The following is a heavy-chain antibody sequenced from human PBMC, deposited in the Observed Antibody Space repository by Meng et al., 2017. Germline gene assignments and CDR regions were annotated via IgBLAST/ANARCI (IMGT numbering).Heavy chain of an antibody. CDR2: IWYDGSNK. D-gene: IGHD3-22*01. Sequence: GGSLRLSCAASGFTFSSYGMHWVRQAPGKGLEWVAVIWYDGSNKYYADSVKGRFTISRDNSKNTLYLQMNSLRAEDTAVYYCARARIELGIVDVWGQGTTVTGSS. CDR3: ARARIELGIVDV. V-gene: IGHV3-33*01. CDR1: GFTFSSYG. J-gene: IGHJ6*02.